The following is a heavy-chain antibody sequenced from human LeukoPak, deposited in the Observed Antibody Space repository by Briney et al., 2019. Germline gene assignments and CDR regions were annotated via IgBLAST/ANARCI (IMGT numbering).Heavy chain of an antibody. J-gene: IGHJ3*02. Sequence: SETLSLTCTVSGDSITSGGYYWAWIRQPPGRGLEWIGSIYYSGNTYYNPSLKSRVTISVDTSNNEFSLRLTSVTAADTAVYYCARDRSTVTPPQPDDIWGQGTMVTVSS. V-gene: IGHV4-39*07. CDR1: GDSITSGGYY. CDR2: IYYSGNT. D-gene: IGHD4-17*01. CDR3: ARDRSTVTPPQPDDI.